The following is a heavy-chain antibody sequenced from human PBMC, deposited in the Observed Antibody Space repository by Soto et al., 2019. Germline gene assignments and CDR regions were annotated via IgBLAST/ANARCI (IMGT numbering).Heavy chain of an antibody. CDR1: GLTFSSYA. V-gene: IGHV3-23*01. J-gene: IGHJ4*02. Sequence: TGGSLRLSCAASGLTFSSYAMSWVRQAPGKGLEWVSAISGSAGSTYYADSVKGRFTISRDNSKNTLYLQMNSLRAEDTAVFYCTKDLWPYLPAGGEFDSWGQGTLVTVSS. CDR3: TKDLWPYLPAGGEFDS. D-gene: IGHD3-16*01. CDR2: ISGSAGST.